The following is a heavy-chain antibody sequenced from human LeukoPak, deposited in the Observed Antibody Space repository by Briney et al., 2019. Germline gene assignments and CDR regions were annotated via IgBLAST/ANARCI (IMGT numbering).Heavy chain of an antibody. CDR2: ISSSSSTI. J-gene: IGHJ4*02. V-gene: IGHV3-48*04. CDR1: GFTFSRDS. CDR3: ARDPELVGATNDDY. D-gene: IGHD1-26*01. Sequence: SGGSLRLSCAASGFTFSRDSMNWVRQAPGKGLEWVSYISSSSSTIYYADSVKGRFTVSRDNAKNSLYLQMNSLRAEDTAVYYCARDPELVGATNDDYWGQGTLVTVSS.